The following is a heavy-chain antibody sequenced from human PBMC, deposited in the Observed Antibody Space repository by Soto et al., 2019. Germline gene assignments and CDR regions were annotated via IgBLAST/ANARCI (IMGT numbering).Heavy chain of an antibody. J-gene: IGHJ5*02. CDR2: INPNSGDT. CDR3: ARAGTIFGVVTHNWFDP. Sequence: ASVKFSCKASGYTFTGYYVHWVRQAPGQGLEWMGWINPNSGDTYLAQRFQGRVTMNRDTSIGTAYMELRSLRSDDTAVYYCARAGTIFGVVTHNWFDPWGQGTLVTVSS. D-gene: IGHD3-3*01. V-gene: IGHV1-2*02. CDR1: GYTFTGYY.